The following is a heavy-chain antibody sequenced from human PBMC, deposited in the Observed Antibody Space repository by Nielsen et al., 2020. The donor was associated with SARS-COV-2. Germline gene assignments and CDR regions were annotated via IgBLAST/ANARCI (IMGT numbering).Heavy chain of an antibody. D-gene: IGHD3-9*01. CDR3: ARDVNLTGYYSY. Sequence: ASVKVSCKASGYTFTSYYMHWVQQAPGQGLEWMGVINPSGGSTNYAQKFQGRVTMTRDTSTSTVYMELSSLRSEDTAVYYCARDVNLTGYYSYWGQGTLVTVFS. V-gene: IGHV1-46*01. CDR1: GYTFTSYY. CDR2: INPSGGST. J-gene: IGHJ4*02.